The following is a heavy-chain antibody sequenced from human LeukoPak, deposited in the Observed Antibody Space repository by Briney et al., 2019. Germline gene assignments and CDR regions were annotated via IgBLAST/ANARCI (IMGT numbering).Heavy chain of an antibody. CDR1: GGSINSYY. Sequence: YPSETLSLTCTVSGGSINSYYWSWIRQPPGKRLEWLGYIYHTGRTKYNPSLNSRATISVDTSENQFSLKLSSVTAADSAVYFCASVEEYGSAHYWGQGIVVAVSS. V-gene: IGHV4-59*01. CDR2: IYHTGRT. J-gene: IGHJ4*02. CDR3: ASVEEYGSAHY. D-gene: IGHD6-6*01.